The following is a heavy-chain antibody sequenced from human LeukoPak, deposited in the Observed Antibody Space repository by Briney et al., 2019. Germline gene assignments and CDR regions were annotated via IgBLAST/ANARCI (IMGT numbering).Heavy chain of an antibody. CDR3: AKDLGPYSSSWYDY. CDR1: GFTFSSYA. J-gene: IGHJ4*02. V-gene: IGHV3-23*01. D-gene: IGHD6-13*01. Sequence: GGSLRLSCAASGFTFSSYAMSWVRQAPGKGVEGVSAISGSGGSTYYADSVKGRFTISRDNSKNTLYLQMNSLRAEDTAVYYCAKDLGPYSSSWYDYWGQGTLVTVSS. CDR2: ISGSGGST.